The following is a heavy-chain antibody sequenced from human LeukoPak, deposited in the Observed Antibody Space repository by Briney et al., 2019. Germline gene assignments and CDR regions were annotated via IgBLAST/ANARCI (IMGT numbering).Heavy chain of an antibody. CDR1: GYTLTELS. V-gene: IGHV1-24*01. CDR2: FDPEDGET. J-gene: IGHJ4*02. D-gene: IGHD1-26*01. Sequence: ASVTVSCKVSGYTLTELSMHWVRQAPGKGLEWMGGFDPEDGETIYAQKFQGRVTMTEDTSTDTAYMELSSLRSEDTAVYYCATGILGATTDFDYWGQGTLVTVSS. CDR3: ATGILGATTDFDY.